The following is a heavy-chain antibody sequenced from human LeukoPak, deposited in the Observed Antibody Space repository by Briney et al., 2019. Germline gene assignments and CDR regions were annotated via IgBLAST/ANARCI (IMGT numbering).Heavy chain of an antibody. CDR2: IRHDETKK. D-gene: IGHD2-2*01. CDR1: GFTFSSYA. V-gene: IGHV3-30*02. CDR3: AKDQPTDTTWMTALDV. Sequence: HPGGSLRLSCAASGFTFSSYAMHWVRQAPGKGLEWVAFIRHDETKKSYGASVEGRLTISRDNSRNTLYLQMNNLRSEDTAVYYCAKDQPTDTTWMTALDVWGQGTMVTVSS. J-gene: IGHJ3*01.